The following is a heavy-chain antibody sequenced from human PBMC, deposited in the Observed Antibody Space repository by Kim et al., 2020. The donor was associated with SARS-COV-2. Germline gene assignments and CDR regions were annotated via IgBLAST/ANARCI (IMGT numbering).Heavy chain of an antibody. Sequence: ASVKVSCKASGYTFTSCAMNWVRQAPGQGLEWMGWINTNTGNPTYAQGFTGRFVFSLDTSVSTAYLQISSLKAEDTAVYYCARWGIAAAGYYYYYGMDVWGQGTTVTVSS. CDR1: GYTFTSCA. J-gene: IGHJ6*02. CDR3: ARWGIAAAGYYYYYGMDV. CDR2: INTNTGNP. D-gene: IGHD6-13*01. V-gene: IGHV7-4-1*02.